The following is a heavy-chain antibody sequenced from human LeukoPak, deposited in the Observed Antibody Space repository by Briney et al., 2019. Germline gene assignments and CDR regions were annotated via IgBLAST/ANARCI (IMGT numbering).Heavy chain of an antibody. CDR1: GFTFSDYW. CDR2: IYSDESST. J-gene: IGHJ3*02. Sequence: PGGSLRLSCAASGFTFSDYWMHWVRQAPGKGLEWVSRIYSDESSTYYADSVKGRFTISRDNAKNTLYLQMNSLRAEDTAMYYCARVSGSRNYYFGAFDNWGQGTTVTVSS. V-gene: IGHV3-74*01. D-gene: IGHD3-10*01. CDR3: ARVSGSRNYYFGAFDN.